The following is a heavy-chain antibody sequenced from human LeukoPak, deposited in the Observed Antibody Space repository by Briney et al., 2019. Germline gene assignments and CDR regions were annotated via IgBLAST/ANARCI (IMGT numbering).Heavy chain of an antibody. J-gene: IGHJ4*02. CDR2: ITGGCSGI. Sequence: GASLRLSCAASGFTLSNYAMSWVRQAPGKGLESVSAITGGCSGIYYADSMKSRFTISRDNSKNTLYLQINSLRAEDTAVYYCAKWGDYDVLTGYYVSDYWGQGTLVTVSS. CDR3: AKWGDYDVLTGYYVSDY. D-gene: IGHD3-9*01. V-gene: IGHV3-23*01. CDR1: GFTLSNYA.